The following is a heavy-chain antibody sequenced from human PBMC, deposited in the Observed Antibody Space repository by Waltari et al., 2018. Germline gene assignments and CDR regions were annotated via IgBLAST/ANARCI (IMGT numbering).Heavy chain of an antibody. D-gene: IGHD2-15*01. V-gene: IGHV3-15*01. CDR2: IKNKADGVTT. CDR3: TTDPVLTAFDY. CDR1: GFTFSNAW. J-gene: IGHJ4*02. Sequence: EVQLVESGGGLVKPGGSRRLSCGASGFTFSNAWMSWVRQSPGKGLAWVGRIKNKADGVTTDYATPVKGRFSNSRDDSKSTLYLQMNTLKSEDTAVYYCTTDPVLTAFDYWGQGTLVTVSS.